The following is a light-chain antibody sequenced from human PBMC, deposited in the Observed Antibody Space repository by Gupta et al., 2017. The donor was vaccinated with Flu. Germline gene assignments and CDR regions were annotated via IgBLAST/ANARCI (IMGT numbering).Light chain of an antibody. CDR3: QQSHTTPQT. CDR1: QNISPY. J-gene: IGKJ1*01. V-gene: IGKV1-39*01. CDR2: EES. Sequence: DIQMTQSPSSLSSSVGDRVSITCRASQNISPYLNWYQQKPGKAPKLLIYEESILQSGVPARFSGSASGTDFTLTISSLQPEDFATYYCQQSHTTPQTFGQGTKVEV.